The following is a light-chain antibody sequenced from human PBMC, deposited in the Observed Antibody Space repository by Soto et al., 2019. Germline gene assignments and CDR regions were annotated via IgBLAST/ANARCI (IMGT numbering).Light chain of an antibody. J-gene: IGKJ1*01. Sequence: DIQMTQSPSTLSASVGDRVTITCRASQSISSWLAWYQQKPGKAPKLLIYKASNLESGVPSRFSGSGSGTEFTLTISSLQPDYVASCYCQQYNNYPGTFGQGTKVEIK. V-gene: IGKV1-5*03. CDR2: KAS. CDR3: QQYNNYPGT. CDR1: QSISSW.